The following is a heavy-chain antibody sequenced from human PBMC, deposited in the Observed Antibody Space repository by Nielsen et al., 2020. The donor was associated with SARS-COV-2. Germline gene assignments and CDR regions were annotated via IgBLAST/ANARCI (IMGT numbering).Heavy chain of an antibody. D-gene: IGHD1-26*01. CDR3: AREVKWELFRIFDY. Sequence: SVKVSCKASGGTFSSYAISWVRQAPGQGLEWMGGIIPIFGTANYAQKFQGRVTITADESTSTAYMELSNLRSEDTAVYYCAREVKWELFRIFDYWGQGTLVTVSS. CDR2: IIPIFGTA. CDR1: GGTFSSYA. J-gene: IGHJ4*02. V-gene: IGHV1-69*13.